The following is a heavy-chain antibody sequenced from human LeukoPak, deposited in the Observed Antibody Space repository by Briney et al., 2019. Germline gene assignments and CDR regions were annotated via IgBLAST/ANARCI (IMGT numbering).Heavy chain of an antibody. CDR2: IYFSGST. Sequence: SETLSLTCTVSGGSISNNRYYWGWVRQPPGKGLEWIASIYFSGSTYYSPSLKSRLTISVDTSNNQFSLKLSSVTAADTAVYYCARHRGTTPPYFDYWGRGTLVTVSS. J-gene: IGHJ4*02. CDR1: GGSISNNRYY. CDR3: ARHRGTTPPYFDY. V-gene: IGHV4-39*01. D-gene: IGHD3-16*01.